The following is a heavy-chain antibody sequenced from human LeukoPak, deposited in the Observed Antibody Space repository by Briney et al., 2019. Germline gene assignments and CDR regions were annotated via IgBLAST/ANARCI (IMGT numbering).Heavy chain of an antibody. Sequence: SETLSLTCSVSDGSINSYYWNWIRRPPGKGLEWIGYIYYNGNTNYSPSLKSRVTISVDTSKNQFSLKLSSVTAADTAVYYCARVAAGPGGSYHLLHYFDYWGQGTLVTVSS. J-gene: IGHJ4*02. D-gene: IGHD1-26*01. V-gene: IGHV4-59*01. CDR2: IYYNGNT. CDR3: ARVAAGPGGSYHLLHYFDY. CDR1: DGSINSYY.